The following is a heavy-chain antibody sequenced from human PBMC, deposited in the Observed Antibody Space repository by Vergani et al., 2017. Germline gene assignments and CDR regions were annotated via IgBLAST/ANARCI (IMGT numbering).Heavy chain of an antibody. Sequence: QVQLQQWGAGLLKPSETLSLTCAVYGGSFSGYYWSWIRQPPGKGLEWIGEINHSGSTNYNPSLKSRVTISVDTSKNQFSLKLSPVTAADTAVYYCARCHKNSGSYLRYYYYMDVWGKGTTVTVSS. J-gene: IGHJ6*03. CDR3: ARCHKNSGSYLRYYYYMDV. D-gene: IGHD1-26*01. CDR1: GGSFSGYY. V-gene: IGHV4-34*01. CDR2: INHSGST.